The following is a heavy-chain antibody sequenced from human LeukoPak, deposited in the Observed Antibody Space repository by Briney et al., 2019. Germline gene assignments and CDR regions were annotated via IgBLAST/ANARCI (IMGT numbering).Heavy chain of an antibody. Sequence: GGSLRLSCAASGFIFSSYSMNWVRQAPGKGLEWVSYISGSSGTIYYADSVKGRFTISRDNAKNSLYLQMSSLRDEDTAVYYCARDFIHRSGEAGYWGQGTLVTVSS. D-gene: IGHD3-22*01. J-gene: IGHJ4*02. CDR3: ARDFIHRSGEAGY. V-gene: IGHV3-48*02. CDR2: ISGSSGTI. CDR1: GFIFSSYS.